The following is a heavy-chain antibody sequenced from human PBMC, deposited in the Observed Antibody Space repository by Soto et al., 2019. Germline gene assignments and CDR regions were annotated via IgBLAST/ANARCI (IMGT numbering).Heavy chain of an antibody. D-gene: IGHD3-22*01. Sequence: PGGSLRLSCAASGFTFNNAWMRWVRQAPGKGLEWVGRIKSKTDGGTTDYAAPVKGRFTISRDDSKNTLFLQMNSLKTEDTAVYYCTTEVDYYDSSGYYRYYFDYWGQGTLVTVSS. CDR3: TTEVDYYDSSGYYRYYFDY. CDR1: GFTFNNAW. V-gene: IGHV3-15*01. J-gene: IGHJ4*02. CDR2: IKSKTDGGTT.